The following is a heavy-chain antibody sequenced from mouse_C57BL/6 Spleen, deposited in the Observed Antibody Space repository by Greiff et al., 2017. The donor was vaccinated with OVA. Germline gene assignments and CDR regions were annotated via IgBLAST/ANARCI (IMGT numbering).Heavy chain of an antibody. V-gene: IGHV5-4*01. CDR1: GFTFSSYA. D-gene: IGHD1-1*01. Sequence: EVQVVESGGGLVKPGGSLKLSCAASGFTFSSYAMSWVRQTPEKRLEWVAPISDGGSYTYYPDNVKGRFTISRDNAKNNLYLQMSHLKSEDTAMYYCARDRDGSSYWYCDVWGTGTTVTVSS. J-gene: IGHJ1*03. CDR3: ARDRDGSSYWYCDV. CDR2: ISDGGSYT.